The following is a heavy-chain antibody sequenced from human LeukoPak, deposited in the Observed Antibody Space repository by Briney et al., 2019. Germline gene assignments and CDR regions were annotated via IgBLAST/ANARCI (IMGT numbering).Heavy chain of an antibody. CDR3: ARDMTGGIWARATSFDH. CDR2: INPDSGGS. Sequence: ASVKVSCKASGYTFTTYAISWVRQAPGQGPEWMGWINPDSGGSEYGQKFQGRVTFTSDTSSTTIYMEVRSLKSGDTAVYYCARDMTGGIWARATSFDHWGQGTLVTVSS. CDR1: GYTFTTYA. J-gene: IGHJ4*02. V-gene: IGHV1-2*02. D-gene: IGHD1-14*01.